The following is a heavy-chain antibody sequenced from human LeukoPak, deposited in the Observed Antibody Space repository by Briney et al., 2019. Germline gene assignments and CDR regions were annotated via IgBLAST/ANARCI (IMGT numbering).Heavy chain of an antibody. V-gene: IGHV1-18*01. CDR2: ISAYNSDT. CDR1: GYIFNNYG. J-gene: IGHJ4*02. D-gene: IGHD1-26*01. Sequence: ASVKVSCKASGYIFNNYGITWVRQAPGQGLEWMGWISAYNSDTKYAQNFQGRVTMTRDTSTSTAYMEMTSLISDDTAVYYCARWGGAVQPHYFDYWGQGTLVTVSS. CDR3: ARWGGAVQPHYFDY.